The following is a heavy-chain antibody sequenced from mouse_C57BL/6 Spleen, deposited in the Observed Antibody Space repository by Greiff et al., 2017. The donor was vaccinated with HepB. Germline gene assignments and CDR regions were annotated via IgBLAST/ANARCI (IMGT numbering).Heavy chain of an antibody. Sequence: EVQLQQSGPELVKPGASVKISCKASGYTFTDYYMNWVKQSHGKSLEWIGDINPNNGGTSYNQKFKGKATLTVDKSSSTAYMELRSLTSEDSAVYYCARDGNYGWGQGTTLTVSS. D-gene: IGHD2-1*01. CDR1: GYTFTDYY. CDR3: ARDGNYG. CDR2: INPNNGGT. J-gene: IGHJ2*01. V-gene: IGHV1-26*01.